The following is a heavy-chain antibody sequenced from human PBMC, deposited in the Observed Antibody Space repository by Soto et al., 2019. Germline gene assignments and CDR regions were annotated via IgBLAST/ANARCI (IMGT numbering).Heavy chain of an antibody. CDR2: IYHRGGT. V-gene: IGHV4-31*02. CDR1: GGSISSGGYY. D-gene: IGHD2-8*01. CDR3: ARAPGRMMNALRYYYGLEV. Sequence: QVQLQESGPGLVKPSETLSFTCNVSGGSISSGGYYWSWIRQLPGQGLEWIGYIYHRGGTYYIPALKSRITISVDTSKNQFSLKMTSVTAADTAVYFCARAPGRMMNALRYYYGLEVWGQGTTVTVSS. J-gene: IGHJ6*02.